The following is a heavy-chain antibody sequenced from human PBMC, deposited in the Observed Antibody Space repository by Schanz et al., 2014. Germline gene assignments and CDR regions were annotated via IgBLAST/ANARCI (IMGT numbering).Heavy chain of an antibody. Sequence: DVHLLESGGGLVQPGGSLRLSCAASEFTFSTDAMSWVRQAPGKGLEWVSSFNDGGVNKYYADSVKGRFTISSDNSKNSLFLQLNSLRADDTAVYYCARNRGSGGQNWYFDLWGRGTLVTVSS. CDR3: ARNRGSGGQNWYFDL. CDR2: FNDGGVNK. CDR1: EFTFSTDA. J-gene: IGHJ2*01. V-gene: IGHV3-23*01. D-gene: IGHD1-26*01.